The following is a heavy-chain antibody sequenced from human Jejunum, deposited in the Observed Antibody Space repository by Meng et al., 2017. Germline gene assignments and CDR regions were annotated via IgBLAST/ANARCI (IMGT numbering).Heavy chain of an antibody. D-gene: IGHD3-22*01. CDR3: ARGPYYSDSSGYYYGLDY. J-gene: IGHJ4*02. Sequence: SETLSLTCSVSGGSVSSYFWTWIRQIPGGGLEWIGYISHNGATDYNPSLKSRGTISVDTSKNQLSLKLTSVNAADTAVYYCARGPYYSDSSGYYYGLDYWGQGTLVTGSS. V-gene: IGHV4-59*02. CDR2: ISHNGAT. CDR1: GGSVSSYF.